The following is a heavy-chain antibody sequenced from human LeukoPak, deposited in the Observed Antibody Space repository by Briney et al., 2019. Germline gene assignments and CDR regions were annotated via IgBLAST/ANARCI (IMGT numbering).Heavy chain of an antibody. CDR1: GYTFTSYG. CDR2: IIPIFGTA. CDR3: ARASMRKYCGGDCYPPYNWFDP. D-gene: IGHD2-21*02. J-gene: IGHJ5*02. V-gene: IGHV1-69*13. Sequence: ASVKVSCKASGYTFTSYGISWVRQAPGQGLEWMGGIIPIFGTANYAQKFQGRVTITADESTSTAYMELSSLRSEDTAVYYRARASMRKYCGGDCYPPYNWFDPWGQGTLVTVSS.